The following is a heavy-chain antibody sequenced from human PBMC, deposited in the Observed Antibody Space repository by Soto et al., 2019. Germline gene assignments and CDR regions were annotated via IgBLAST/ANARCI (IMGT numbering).Heavy chain of an antibody. J-gene: IGHJ4*02. V-gene: IGHV4-34*01. CDR1: GGSFSGYY. D-gene: IGHD2-2*02. Sequence: SETLSLTCAVYGGSFSGYYWSWIRQPPGKGLEWIGEINHSGSTNYNPSLKSRVTISVDTSKNQFSLKLSSVTAADTAVYYCARTIVVPAAIPPYFDYWGQGTLVTVSS. CDR2: INHSGST. CDR3: ARTIVVPAAIPPYFDY.